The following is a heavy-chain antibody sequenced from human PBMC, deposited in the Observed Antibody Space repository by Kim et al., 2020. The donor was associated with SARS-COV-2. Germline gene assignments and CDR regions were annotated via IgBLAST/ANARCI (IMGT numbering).Heavy chain of an antibody. Sequence: GESLKISCKGSGYSFTSYWIGWVRQMPGKGLEWMGIIYPGDSDTRYSPSFQGQVTISADKSIGTAYLQWSSLKASDTAMYYCARAGRAVAGLNWFDPWGQGTLVTVSS. V-gene: IGHV5-51*01. CDR2: IYPGDSDT. J-gene: IGHJ5*02. CDR3: ARAGRAVAGLNWFDP. D-gene: IGHD6-19*01. CDR1: GYSFTSYW.